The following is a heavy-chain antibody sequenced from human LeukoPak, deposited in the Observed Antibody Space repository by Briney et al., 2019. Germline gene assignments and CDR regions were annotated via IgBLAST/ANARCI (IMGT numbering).Heavy chain of an antibody. V-gene: IGHV3-15*01. Sequence: AGGSLRLSCAASGFTFSNAWMSWVRQAPGKGLEWVGRIKSKTDGGTTDYAAPVKGRFTISRDDSKYTLYLQMNSLKTEDTAAYYCTTAGGDRDAFDIWGQGTMVTVSS. J-gene: IGHJ3*02. D-gene: IGHD3-16*01. CDR3: TTAGGDRDAFDI. CDR2: IKSKTDGGTT. CDR1: GFTFSNAW.